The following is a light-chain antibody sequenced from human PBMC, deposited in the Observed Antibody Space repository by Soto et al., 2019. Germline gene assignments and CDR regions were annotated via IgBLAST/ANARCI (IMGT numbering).Light chain of an antibody. J-gene: IGLJ3*02. CDR2: STD. CDR3: VLYMGSGIPPV. CDR1: SGSVSTNYY. V-gene: IGLV8-61*01. Sequence: QTVVTQEPSFSVSPGGTVTLTCGLSSGSVSTNYYPSWYQQTPGQSPRTLIYSTDIRSSGVPDRFSGSILGNKAALTITGAQADDASGYFCVLYMGSGIPPVFGGGTKLTVL.